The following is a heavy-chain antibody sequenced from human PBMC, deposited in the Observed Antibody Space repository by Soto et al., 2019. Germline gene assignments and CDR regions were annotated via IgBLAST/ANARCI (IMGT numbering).Heavy chain of an antibody. J-gene: IGHJ4*02. CDR3: ARAYYYDSSGYFYTRDY. Sequence: EVQLVESGGGLVKPGGSLRLSCAASGFTFSSYSMNWVRQAPGKGLEWVSSISSSSSYIYYADSVKGRFTISRDNARNSLYLQMNSLRAEDTAVYYCARAYYYDSSGYFYTRDYWGQGSLVTVSS. CDR2: ISSSSSYI. V-gene: IGHV3-21*01. CDR1: GFTFSSYS. D-gene: IGHD3-22*01.